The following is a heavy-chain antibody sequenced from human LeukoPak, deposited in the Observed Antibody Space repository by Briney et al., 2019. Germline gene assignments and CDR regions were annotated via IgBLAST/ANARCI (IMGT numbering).Heavy chain of an antibody. Sequence: PSETLSLTCAVYGGSFSGYYWSWIRQPPGKGLEWIGEINHSGSTNYNPSLKSRVTISVDTSKNRFSLKLSSVTAADTAVYYCARGLGAVAGRGGWNYFDYWGQGTLVTVSS. CDR1: GGSFSGYY. CDR3: ARGLGAVAGRGGWNYFDY. V-gene: IGHV4-34*01. J-gene: IGHJ4*02. CDR2: INHSGST. D-gene: IGHD6-19*01.